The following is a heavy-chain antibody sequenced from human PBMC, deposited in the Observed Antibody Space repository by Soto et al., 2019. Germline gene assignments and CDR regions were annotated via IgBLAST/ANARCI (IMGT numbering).Heavy chain of an antibody. D-gene: IGHD1-20*01. CDR1: GGSVTSCPNY. Sequence: QVQLQESGPGLVRPSETLSLTCTVSGGSVTSCPNYWNWIRQPPGKGLEWIGYSSYTGYTKYSPFLKSRVTMSKDASKNEVSLRLISVTAADTATYYCVRTYKGAYWGQGALVIVSS. CDR2: SSYTGYT. CDR3: VRTYKGAY. J-gene: IGHJ4*02. V-gene: IGHV4-61*01.